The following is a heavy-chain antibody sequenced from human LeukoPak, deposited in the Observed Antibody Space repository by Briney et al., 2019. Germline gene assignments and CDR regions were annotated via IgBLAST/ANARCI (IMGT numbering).Heavy chain of an antibody. CDR3: ARVLDRVTIGGKDHFYYYFMDV. J-gene: IGHJ6*03. D-gene: IGHD4-23*01. V-gene: IGHV4-39*07. CDR2: IYYSGTT. Sequence: PSETLSLTCTVSGGSITRSSYHWGWIRQPPGKGLEWIGSIYYSGTTYYNPSLKSRVTILVDTSKNQFSLRLSSVTAADSAVYYCARVLDRVTIGGKDHFYYYFMDVWGKGTTVTVSS. CDR1: GGSITRSSYH.